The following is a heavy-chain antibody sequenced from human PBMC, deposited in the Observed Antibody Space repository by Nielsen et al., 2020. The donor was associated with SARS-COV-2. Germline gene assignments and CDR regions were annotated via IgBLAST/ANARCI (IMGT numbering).Heavy chain of an antibody. Sequence: SGPTLVKPTQTLTLTCTFSGFSLSTSGMCVSWIRQPPGKALEWLARIDWDDDKYYSTSLKTRLTISKDTSKNQLVLTMTNMDPVDTATYYCARLSIAAAGTGSDYWGQGTLVTVSS. D-gene: IGHD6-13*01. CDR1: GFSLSTSGMC. J-gene: IGHJ4*02. CDR2: IDWDDDK. V-gene: IGHV2-70*11. CDR3: ARLSIAAAGTGSDY.